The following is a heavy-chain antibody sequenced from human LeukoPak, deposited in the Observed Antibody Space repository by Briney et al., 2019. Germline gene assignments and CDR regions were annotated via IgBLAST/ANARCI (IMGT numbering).Heavy chain of an antibody. D-gene: IGHD4-17*01. J-gene: IGHJ4*02. Sequence: PGGSLRLSCAASGFTFDDYTMHWVRQAPGKGLEWVSLISWDGGSTYYADSVKGRFTISRDNSKNTLYLQMISLRAEDTALFYCAKLYGDYDYWGRGTLVTVSS. CDR1: GFTFDDYT. V-gene: IGHV3-43*01. CDR3: AKLYGDYDY. CDR2: ISWDGGST.